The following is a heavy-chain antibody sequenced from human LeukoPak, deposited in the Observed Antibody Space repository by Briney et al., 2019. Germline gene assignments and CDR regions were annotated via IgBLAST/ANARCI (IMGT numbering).Heavy chain of an antibody. CDR3: ARGPGYSSSY. Sequence: SETLSLTCTVSGGSISSSSYYWGWIRQPPGKGLEWIGEINHSGSTNYNPSLKSRVTISVDTSKNQFSLKLSSVTAADTAVYYCARGPGYSSSYWGQGTLVTVSS. V-gene: IGHV4-39*07. J-gene: IGHJ4*02. CDR2: INHSGST. D-gene: IGHD6-13*01. CDR1: GGSISSSSYY.